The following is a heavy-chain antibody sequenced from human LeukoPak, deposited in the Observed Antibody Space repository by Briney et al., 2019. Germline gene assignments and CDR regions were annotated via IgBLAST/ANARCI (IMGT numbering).Heavy chain of an antibody. J-gene: IGHJ6*03. Sequence: GGALRLSCAASGFAFSTFAMGWVRPSPGKGLGWLCPINAGGNTTFYAGSVKGRFTISTDNSKNTLYLHMDSLRPDDTAIYCCTKELHVAVAVADYYYFYMDVWGRGTAVTVFS. D-gene: IGHD6-19*01. V-gene: IGHV3-23*01. CDR1: GFAFSTFA. CDR3: TKELHVAVAVADYYYFYMDV. CDR2: INAGGNTT.